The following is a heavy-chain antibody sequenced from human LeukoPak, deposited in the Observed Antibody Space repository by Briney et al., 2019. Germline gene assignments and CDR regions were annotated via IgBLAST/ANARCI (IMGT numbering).Heavy chain of an antibody. J-gene: IGHJ3*02. CDR3: ARTTDDAFDI. Sequence: SETLSLTCTVSGGSISSYYWSWIRQPPGKGLEWIGYIYYSGSTNYNPSLKSRVTISVDTSKNQFSLKLGSVTAADTAVYYCARTTDDAFDIWGQGTMVTVSS. D-gene: IGHD1-1*01. V-gene: IGHV4-59*01. CDR2: IYYSGST. CDR1: GGSISSYY.